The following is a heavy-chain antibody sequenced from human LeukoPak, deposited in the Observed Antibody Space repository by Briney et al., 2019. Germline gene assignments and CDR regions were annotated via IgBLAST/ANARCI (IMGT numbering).Heavy chain of an antibody. V-gene: IGHV3-30*18. Sequence: PGGSLRLSCAASGFTFSSYGMHWVRQAPGKGLEWVAVISYDGSNKYYADSVKGRFTISRDNSKNTLYLQMNSLRAEDTAVYYCAKDHANYYGSGSYYSISDYWGQGTLVTVSS. D-gene: IGHD3-10*01. J-gene: IGHJ4*02. CDR3: AKDHANYYGSGSYYSISDY. CDR1: GFTFSSYG. CDR2: ISYDGSNK.